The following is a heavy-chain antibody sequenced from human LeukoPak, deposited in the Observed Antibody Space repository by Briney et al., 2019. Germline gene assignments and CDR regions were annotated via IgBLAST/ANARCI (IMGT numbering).Heavy chain of an antibody. V-gene: IGHV3-48*02. D-gene: IGHD1-26*01. CDR3: ARGGYSGSYFDY. CDR2: ISGSSSIF. CDR1: GFTFSTYG. J-gene: IGHJ4*02. Sequence: GGSLRLSCAASGFTFSTYGMNWVRQAPGKGLEWLSYISGSSSIFYYADSVKGRFTISRDNAKNSLYLQVSSLRDEDTAVYYCARGGYSGSYFDYWGQGTLITVSS.